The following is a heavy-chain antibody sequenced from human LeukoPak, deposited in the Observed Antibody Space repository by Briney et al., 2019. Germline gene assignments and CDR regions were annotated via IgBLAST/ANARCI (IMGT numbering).Heavy chain of an antibody. V-gene: IGHV1-18*01. CDR3: ARDLRYGSGSYYRYYFDY. CDR1: GYTFTDYG. Sequence: GASVTVSCKASGYTFTDYGISWVRQAPGQGLEWMGWISAYNGHTNYAQKLQGRVTMTTDTSTSIAYMELRSLRSDDTAVYYCARDLRYGSGSYYRYYFDYWGQGTLVTVSS. D-gene: IGHD3-10*01. CDR2: ISAYNGHT. J-gene: IGHJ4*02.